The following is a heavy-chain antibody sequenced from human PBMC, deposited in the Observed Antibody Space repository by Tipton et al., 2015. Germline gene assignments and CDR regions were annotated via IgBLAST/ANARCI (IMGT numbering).Heavy chain of an antibody. V-gene: IGHV1-2*02. CDR3: ARESRYSSGWYMGRPPIY. J-gene: IGHJ4*02. CDR2: FNPNTGGT. Sequence: QSGPEVKKPGASVKVSCKASTYTFTDYYIHWVRQAPGQGLEWMGWFNPNTGGTNYAQKFQGRVTMTRDTSISTAYMELSSLRSDDTAVYYCARESRYSSGWYMGRPPIYWGQGTLVTVS. D-gene: IGHD6-19*01. CDR1: TYTFTDYY.